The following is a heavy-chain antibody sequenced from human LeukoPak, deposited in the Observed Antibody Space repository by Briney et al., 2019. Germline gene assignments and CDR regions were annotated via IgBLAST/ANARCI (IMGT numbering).Heavy chain of an antibody. CDR1: GFTFSSYA. J-gene: IGHJ4*02. CDR2: IGGSGGST. Sequence: PGGSLRLSCAASGFTFSSYAMSWVRQAPGKGLELVSAIGGSGGSTYYADSVKGRFTISRDNSKNTLYLQMNSLRAEDTAVYYCAKLGWYYYDSSGYYPYWGQGTLVTVSS. D-gene: IGHD3-22*01. V-gene: IGHV3-23*01. CDR3: AKLGWYYYDSSGYYPY.